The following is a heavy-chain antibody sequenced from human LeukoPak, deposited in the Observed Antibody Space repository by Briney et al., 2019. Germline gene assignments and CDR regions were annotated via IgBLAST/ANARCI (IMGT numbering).Heavy chain of an antibody. D-gene: IGHD3-10*01. V-gene: IGHV1-18*01. Sequence: GASVKVSCKASGYTFTSYGISWVRQAPGQGLEWMGWISAYNGNTNYAQKLQGRVTVTTDTSTSTAYMELRSLRSDDTAVYYCARDGAPYSITMVRGVIIHHDYWGQGTLVTVSS. CDR2: ISAYNGNT. CDR3: ARDGAPYSITMVRGVIIHHDY. CDR1: GYTFTSYG. J-gene: IGHJ4*02.